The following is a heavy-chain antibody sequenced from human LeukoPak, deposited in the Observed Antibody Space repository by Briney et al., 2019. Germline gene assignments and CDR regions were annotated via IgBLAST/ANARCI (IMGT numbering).Heavy chain of an antibody. J-gene: IGHJ4*02. D-gene: IGHD3-3*01. CDR1: GFTVSSNY. CDR2: IYSGGST. CDR3: ARGVVGTHYFDY. V-gene: IGHV3-66*02. Sequence: PGGPLRLSCAASGFTVSSNYMSWVRQAPGKGLEWVSVIYSGGSTYYADSVKGRFTISRDNSKNTLYLQMNGLRAEDTAVYYCARGVVGTHYFDYWGQGTLVTVSS.